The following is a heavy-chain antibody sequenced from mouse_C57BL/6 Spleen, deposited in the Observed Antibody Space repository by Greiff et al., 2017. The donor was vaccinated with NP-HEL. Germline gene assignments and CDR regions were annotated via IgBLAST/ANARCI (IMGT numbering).Heavy chain of an antibody. Sequence: EVQLQQSGPELVKPGASVKMSCKASGYTFTDYNMHWVKQSHGKSLEWIGYINPNNGGTSYNQKFKGKATLTVNKSSSTAYMELRSLTSEDSAVYYCARSGWFITTVVDYWYFDVWGTGTTVTVSS. CDR3: ARSGWFITTVVDYWYFDV. CDR2: INPNNGGT. D-gene: IGHD1-1*01. CDR1: GYTFTDYN. V-gene: IGHV1-22*01. J-gene: IGHJ1*03.